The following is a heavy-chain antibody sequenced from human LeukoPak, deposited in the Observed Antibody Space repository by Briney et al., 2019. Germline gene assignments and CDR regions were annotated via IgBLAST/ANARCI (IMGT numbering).Heavy chain of an antibody. D-gene: IGHD3-9*01. CDR1: GFTFSSYN. Sequence: GGSLRLSCAASGFTFSSYNMNWVRQAPGKGLEWVAVISYDGSNEYYADSVKGRFTISRDNSKNTLYVQMNGLRAEDTAVYYCARDRGRYFDWSGDSWGQGTLVTVSS. J-gene: IGHJ4*02. V-gene: IGHV3-30-3*01. CDR3: ARDRGRYFDWSGDS. CDR2: ISYDGSNE.